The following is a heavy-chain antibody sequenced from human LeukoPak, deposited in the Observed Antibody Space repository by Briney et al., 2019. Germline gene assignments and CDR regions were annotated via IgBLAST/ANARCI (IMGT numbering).Heavy chain of an antibody. D-gene: IGHD5-18*01. Sequence: SETLSLTCTVSGGSISSSSYYWSWIRQPAGKGLEWIGRIYTSGSTNYNPSLKSRVTMSVDTSKNQFSLKLSSVTAADTAVYYCARDTAMANNWFDPWGQGTLVTVSS. CDR1: GGSISSSSYY. CDR3: ARDTAMANNWFDP. CDR2: IYTSGST. J-gene: IGHJ5*02. V-gene: IGHV4-61*02.